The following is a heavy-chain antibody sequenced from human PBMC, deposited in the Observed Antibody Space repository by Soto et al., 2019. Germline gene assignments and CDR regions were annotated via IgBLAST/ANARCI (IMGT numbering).Heavy chain of an antibody. J-gene: IGHJ4*02. CDR1: GGSISSSSYY. V-gene: IGHV4-39*01. Sequence: SETLSLTCTVSGGSISSSSYYWGWIRQPPGKGLEWIGSIYYSGSTYYNPSLKSRVTISVDTSKNQFSLKLSSVTAADTAVHYCASHPYGSGSYYIPFFYWGQGNLVTFSS. CDR2: IYYSGST. CDR3: ASHPYGSGSYYIPFFY. D-gene: IGHD3-10*01.